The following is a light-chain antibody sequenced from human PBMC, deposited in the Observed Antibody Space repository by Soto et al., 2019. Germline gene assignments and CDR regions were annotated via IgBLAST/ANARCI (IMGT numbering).Light chain of an antibody. J-gene: IGKJ3*01. CDR1: QSVSSSY. Sequence: EIVLTQSPGTLSLSPGERATLSCRASQSVSSSYLAWYQQKPGQAPRLLIYGASSRATGIPDRFSGSGSGTDFTLTISRLEPDDFATYYCQQYNSYLTFGPGTKVDIK. V-gene: IGKV3-20*01. CDR2: GAS. CDR3: QQYNSYLT.